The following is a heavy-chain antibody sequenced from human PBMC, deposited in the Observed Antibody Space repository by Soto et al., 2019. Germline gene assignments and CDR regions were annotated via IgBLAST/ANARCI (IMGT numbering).Heavy chain of an antibody. J-gene: IGHJ1*01. D-gene: IGHD3-10*01. Sequence: QVQLVESGGGVVQPGRSLRLSCAASGFTFSSYGMHWVRQAPGKGLEWVAFIWFDGSNKYYTDSVKGRFTISRDNSKNTLYLQMNSLRAEDTALYFCARDVSGDGSGSHDREVKYFQYWGQGTLVTVSS. CDR1: GFTFSSYG. CDR2: IWFDGSNK. V-gene: IGHV3-33*01. CDR3: ARDVSGDGSGSHDREVKYFQY.